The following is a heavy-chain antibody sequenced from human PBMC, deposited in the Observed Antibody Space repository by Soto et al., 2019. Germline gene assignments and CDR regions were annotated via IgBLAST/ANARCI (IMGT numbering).Heavy chain of an antibody. V-gene: IGHV1-46*01. CDR3: ASDRGPGTTIVH. CDR2: IKSSGGST. D-gene: IGHD1-1*01. J-gene: IGHJ5*02. Sequence: ASVKVSCKASGYTFTNYYIHWVRQAPGQGLEWMGIIKSSGGSTNYAQNFQDRVTMAWDTSTSTVYMQLSSLRSEDTALYFCASDRGPGTTIVHWGQGTLVTVSS. CDR1: GYTFTNYY.